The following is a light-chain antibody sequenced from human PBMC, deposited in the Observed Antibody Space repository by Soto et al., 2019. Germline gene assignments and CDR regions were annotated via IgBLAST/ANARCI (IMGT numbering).Light chain of an antibody. CDR2: AAS. Sequence: DSQWTQSPSFLSASVGDRVTITCRASQDINTYLAWYQQKPGKAPKRLIFAASTLQNGVPSRFSGSGSGTEFTFIITSLQPEDFATYYCQQRKSYPITFGQVTRLEIK. V-gene: IGKV1-9*01. J-gene: IGKJ5*01. CDR3: QQRKSYPIT. CDR1: QDINTY.